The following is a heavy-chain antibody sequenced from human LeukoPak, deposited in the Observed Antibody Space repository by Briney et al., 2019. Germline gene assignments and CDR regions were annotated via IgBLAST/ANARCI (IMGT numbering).Heavy chain of an antibody. CDR3: ARDRWELTPAKGWFDS. CDR1: GDSMTNYY. Sequence: PSETLSLTCAVSGDSMTNYYWSWIRQPAGQGPEWIGHIYVSGRTNYNPSFKSRVSMSMDTSKKQFSLNLTSVSAADTAVYFCARDRWELTPAKGWFDSWGQGTLVTVSS. D-gene: IGHD1-26*01. CDR2: IYVSGRT. J-gene: IGHJ5*01. V-gene: IGHV4-4*07.